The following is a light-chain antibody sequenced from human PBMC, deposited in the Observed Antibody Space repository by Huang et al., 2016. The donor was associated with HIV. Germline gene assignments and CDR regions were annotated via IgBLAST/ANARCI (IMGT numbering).Light chain of an antibody. Sequence: DIQMTQSPSSLSASVGDRVTITCRTSQSIATYLNWYQQKPGKAPILLIYAASSLQGGIPSRFSGSGSGTDFALTISSLQPEDFATYYCQQTYTTITFGQGTRLEIK. CDR2: AAS. J-gene: IGKJ5*01. CDR1: QSIATY. V-gene: IGKV1-39*01. CDR3: QQTYTTIT.